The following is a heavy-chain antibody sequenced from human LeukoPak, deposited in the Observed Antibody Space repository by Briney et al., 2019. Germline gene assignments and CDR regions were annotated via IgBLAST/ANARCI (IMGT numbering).Heavy chain of an antibody. D-gene: IGHD3-22*01. Sequence: SETLSLTRTVSGGSISSYYWSWIRQPPGKGLEWIGYLYYSGSTNYNPSLKSRVTISVDTSKNQFSLNLSSVTAADTAVYYCARAGSGYSFDDWGQGTLVTVSS. CDR3: ARAGSGYSFDD. J-gene: IGHJ4*02. CDR2: LYYSGST. CDR1: GGSISSYY. V-gene: IGHV4-59*01.